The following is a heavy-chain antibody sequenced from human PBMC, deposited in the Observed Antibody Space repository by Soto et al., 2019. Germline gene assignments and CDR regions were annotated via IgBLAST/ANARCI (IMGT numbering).Heavy chain of an antibody. CDR3: AKWGYDSSGYFPYSYGMDV. CDR2: ISGSGGST. D-gene: IGHD3-22*01. CDR1: GFTFSSYA. J-gene: IGHJ6*02. V-gene: IGHV3-23*01. Sequence: GGSLRLSCAASGFTFSSYAMSWVRQAPGKGLEWVSAISGSGGSTYYADSVKGRFTISRDNSKNTLYLQMNSLRAEDTAVYYCAKWGYDSSGYFPYSYGMDVWGLGTTVTVS.